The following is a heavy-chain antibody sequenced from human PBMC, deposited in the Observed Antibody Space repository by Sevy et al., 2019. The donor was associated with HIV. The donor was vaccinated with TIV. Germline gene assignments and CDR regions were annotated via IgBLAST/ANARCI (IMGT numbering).Heavy chain of an antibody. J-gene: IGHJ6*02. Sequence: GGSLRLSCAASGFTFSSYAMSWVRQAPGKGLEWVSLISESGGNTYYADSVRGRFTISRDNSKNTLYLQMNSLRAEDTAVYYCARNLAALPIYYYGMDVWGQGTTVTVSS. CDR1: GFTFSSYA. D-gene: IGHD6-6*01. CDR3: ARNLAALPIYYYGMDV. CDR2: ISESGGNT. V-gene: IGHV3-23*01.